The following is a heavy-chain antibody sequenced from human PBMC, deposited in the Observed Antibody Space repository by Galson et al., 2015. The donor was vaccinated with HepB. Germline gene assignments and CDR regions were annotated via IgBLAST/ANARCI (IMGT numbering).Heavy chain of an antibody. CDR1: GFTFDDYA. Sequence: SLRLSCAASGFTFDDYAMHWVRHAPGKGLEWVSGISWNSGSIGYADSVKGRFTISRDNAKNSLYLQMNSLRAEDTALYYCAKGGYSGYEDRGYFDYWGQGTLVTVSS. V-gene: IGHV3-9*01. D-gene: IGHD5-12*01. CDR3: AKGGYSGYEDRGYFDY. J-gene: IGHJ4*02. CDR2: ISWNSGSI.